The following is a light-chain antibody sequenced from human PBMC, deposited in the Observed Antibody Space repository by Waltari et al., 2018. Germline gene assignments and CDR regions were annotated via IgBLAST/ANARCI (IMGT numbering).Light chain of an antibody. CDR2: QDT. CDR3: QAWDSNSYV. CDR1: KLGDKY. Sequence: SYELTQPPSVSVSPGQTASITCSGDKLGDKYACWYQQKPGQSPVVVIYQDTKRPSGIPERFSGSNSGNTATLTISETQAMDEADYYCQAWDSNSYVFGTGTKFTVL. V-gene: IGLV3-1*01. J-gene: IGLJ1*01.